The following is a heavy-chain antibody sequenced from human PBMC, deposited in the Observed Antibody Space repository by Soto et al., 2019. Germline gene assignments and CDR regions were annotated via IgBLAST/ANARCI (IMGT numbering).Heavy chain of an antibody. CDR3: ARATYYYDSSGYYGYYFDY. D-gene: IGHD3-22*01. J-gene: IGHJ4*02. Sequence: SETLSLTCTVSGGSISSYYWSWIRQPPGKGLEWIGYIYYSGSTNYNSSLKSRVTISVDTSKNQLSLKLSSVTAADTAVYYCARATYYYDSSGYYGYYFDYWGQGTLVTVST. CDR1: GGSISSYY. CDR2: IYYSGST. V-gene: IGHV4-59*01.